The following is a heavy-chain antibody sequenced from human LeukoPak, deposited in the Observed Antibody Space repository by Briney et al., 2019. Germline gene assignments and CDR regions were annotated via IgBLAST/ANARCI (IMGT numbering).Heavy chain of an antibody. Sequence: KSGGSLRLSCAASGFTFSSYAMSWVRQAPGKGLEWVSGISGHDGGTYYADSVKGRFSISRDNSKNTLYLQVNSLRAEDTAVYYCAKERRTVAGMVCDYWGQGTLVTVSS. J-gene: IGHJ4*02. V-gene: IGHV3-23*01. CDR3: AKERRTVAGMVCDY. CDR1: GFTFSSYA. D-gene: IGHD6-19*01. CDR2: ISGHDGGT.